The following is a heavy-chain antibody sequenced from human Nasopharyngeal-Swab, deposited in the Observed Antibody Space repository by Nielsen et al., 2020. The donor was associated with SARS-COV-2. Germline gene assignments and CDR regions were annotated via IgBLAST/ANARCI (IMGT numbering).Heavy chain of an antibody. J-gene: IGHJ3*02. CDR3: ARGPQLLYSSGRLTKKNAFDI. CDR2: INHSGST. D-gene: IGHD6-19*01. V-gene: IGHV4-34*01. Sequence: WIRQPPGQGLEWIGEINHSGSTNYNPSLKSRVTISVDTSKNQFSLKLSSVTAADTAVYYRARGPQLLYSSGRLTKKNAFDIWGQGTMVTVSS.